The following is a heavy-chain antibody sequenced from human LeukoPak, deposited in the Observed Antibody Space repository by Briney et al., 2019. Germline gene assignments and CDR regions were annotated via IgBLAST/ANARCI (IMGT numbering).Heavy chain of an antibody. Sequence: ASVKVSCKASGYTFSSYGISWVRQAPGQGLEWMGWISAYNGNTNYAQKLQGRVTMTTDTSTSTAYMEVRSLRSDDTAAYYCARSVTQCGMDVWGQGTTVTVSS. CDR2: ISAYNGNT. CDR3: ARSVTQCGMDV. V-gene: IGHV1-18*01. D-gene: IGHD4-17*01. J-gene: IGHJ6*02. CDR1: GYTFSSYG.